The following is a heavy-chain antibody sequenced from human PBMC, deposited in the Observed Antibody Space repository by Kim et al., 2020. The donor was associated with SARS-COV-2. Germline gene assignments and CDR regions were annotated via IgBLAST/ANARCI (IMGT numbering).Heavy chain of an antibody. D-gene: IGHD2-15*01. J-gene: IGHJ6*02. V-gene: IGHV3-72*01. Sequence: VKGRFTISRDDSKNSRYLQMTSLKTEDTAVYYCAISEPCWSGGSCYHGMDVWGQGTTVTVSS. CDR3: AISEPCWSGGSCYHGMDV.